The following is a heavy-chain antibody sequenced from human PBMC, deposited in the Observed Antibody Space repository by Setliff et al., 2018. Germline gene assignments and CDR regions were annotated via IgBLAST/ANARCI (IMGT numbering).Heavy chain of an antibody. CDR2: INHSGST. J-gene: IGHJ5*02. V-gene: IGHV4-39*07. CDR3: ARGVYCSSTSCSPGLNWFDP. D-gene: IGHD2-2*01. CDR1: GGSISSSSYY. Sequence: SETLSLTCTVSGGSISSSSYYWGWIRQPPGKGLGWIGEINHSGSTNYNPSLKSRVTISVDTSKNQFSLKLSSVTAADTAVYYCARGVYCSSTSCSPGLNWFDPWGQGTLVTVSS.